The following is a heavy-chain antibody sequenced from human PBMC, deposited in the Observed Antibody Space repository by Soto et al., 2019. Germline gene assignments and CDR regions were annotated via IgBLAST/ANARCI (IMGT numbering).Heavy chain of an antibody. CDR3: ARAGSSRYYSYGMDV. CDR1: GYTFTSYG. Sequence: ASVKVSCKASGYTFTSYGISWVRQAPGQGLEWMGWISAYNGNTNYAQKLQGRVTMTTDTSTSTAYMELRSLRSDDTAGYYCARAGSSRYYSYGMDVWGQGTTVTVSS. J-gene: IGHJ6*02. D-gene: IGHD1-26*01. CDR2: ISAYNGNT. V-gene: IGHV1-18*04.